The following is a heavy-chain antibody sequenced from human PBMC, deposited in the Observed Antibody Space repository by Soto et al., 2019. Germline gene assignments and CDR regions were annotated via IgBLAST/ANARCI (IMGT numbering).Heavy chain of an antibody. J-gene: IGHJ6*03. D-gene: IGHD2-2*01. CDR3: AKASVPAALYYYYYMDV. V-gene: IGHV3-23*01. CDR2: ISGSGGST. Sequence: GGSLRLSCAASGFTFSSYSMSWVRQAPGKGLEWVSAISGSGGSTYYADSVKGRFTISRDNSKNTLYLQMNSLRAEDTAVYYCAKASVPAALYYYYYMDVWGKGTTVTVSS. CDR1: GFTFSSYS.